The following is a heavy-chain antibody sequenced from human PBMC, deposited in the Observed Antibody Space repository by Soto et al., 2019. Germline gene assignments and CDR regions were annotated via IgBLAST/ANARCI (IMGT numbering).Heavy chain of an antibody. V-gene: IGHV1-3*01. J-gene: IGHJ4*02. CDR3: ARYTGSGLRVEPGIFEY. Sequence: QVQLVQSGAEVKKPGASVKVSCNPSGYAFTSYTMHWVRQAPGQGLEWMGWINADNGDSKYSQKFQGRVTITRDTSASIAYMELSSLRSEDTAVYYCARYTGSGLRVEPGIFEYWGQGTLVTVSS. CDR1: GYAFTSYT. D-gene: IGHD1-26*01. CDR2: INADNGDS.